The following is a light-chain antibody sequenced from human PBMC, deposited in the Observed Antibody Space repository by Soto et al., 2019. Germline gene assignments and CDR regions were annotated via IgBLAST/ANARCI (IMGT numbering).Light chain of an antibody. CDR3: QQYKNSST. Sequence: DIQMTQSPSTLSASVGDTVTITCRASESISIWLAWYQQKPGKAPNLLINKASSLQSEVPSRFSGSGSGTEFTLTITSLQPDDFGVYYCQQYKNSSTFGQGTKVDIK. CDR1: ESISIW. V-gene: IGKV1-5*03. J-gene: IGKJ1*01. CDR2: KAS.